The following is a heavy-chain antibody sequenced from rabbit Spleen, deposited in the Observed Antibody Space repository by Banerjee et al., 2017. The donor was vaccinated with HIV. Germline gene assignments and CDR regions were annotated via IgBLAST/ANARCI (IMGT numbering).Heavy chain of an antibody. D-gene: IGHD4-1*01. CDR1: GVSFSGDSY. CDR3: AREGGIVVAGAFNL. J-gene: IGHJ4*01. V-gene: IGHV1S45*01. Sequence: QQQLEESGGGLVKPGGTLTLTCKASGVSFSGDSYMCWVRQAPGKGLEYIGLISTTDVAYYSSWAKGRFTISKSSSTTVDLQMTSLTAADTATYFCAREGGIVVAGAFNLWCPGTLVTVS. CDR2: ISTTDVA.